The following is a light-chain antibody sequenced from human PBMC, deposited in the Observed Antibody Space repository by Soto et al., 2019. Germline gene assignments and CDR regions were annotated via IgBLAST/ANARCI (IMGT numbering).Light chain of an antibody. J-gene: IGLJ3*02. Sequence: QSVLTQPPSVSEAPWQRVTISCSGSSFNIGNNGVSWYQQLPGEAPKLLMYYDDLLSSGVSDRFSGSKSGTSASLAISGLQSDDEADYYCAAWDDSLNAWVFGGGTKVTVL. V-gene: IGLV1-36*01. CDR2: YDD. CDR1: SFNIGNNG. CDR3: AAWDDSLNAWV.